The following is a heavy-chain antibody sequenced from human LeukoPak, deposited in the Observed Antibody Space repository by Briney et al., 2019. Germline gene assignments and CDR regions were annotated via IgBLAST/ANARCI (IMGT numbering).Heavy chain of an antibody. D-gene: IGHD6-19*01. CDR1: GGSISSYY. CDR3: ARRRVSYSSGWDFDY. V-gene: IGHV4-59*01. Sequence: PSETLSLTCTVSGGSISSYYWSWIRQPPGKGLEWIGYIYYSGSTNYNPSLKSRVTISVDTSKNQFSLKLSSVTAADTAVYYCARRRVSYSSGWDFDYWDQGTLVTVSS. CDR2: IYYSGST. J-gene: IGHJ4*02.